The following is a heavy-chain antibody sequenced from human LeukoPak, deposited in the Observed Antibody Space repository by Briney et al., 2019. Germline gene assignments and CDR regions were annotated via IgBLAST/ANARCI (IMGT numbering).Heavy chain of an antibody. CDR1: GGSISSSSYY. CDR3: ARGGPLYCSGGSCYSRPEGEYFDY. Sequence: SETLSLTCTVSGGSISSSSYYRGWIRQPPGKGLEWIGSTYYSGSTYYNPSLKSRVTISVDTSKNQFSLKLSSVTAADTAVYYCARGGPLYCSGGSCYSRPEGEYFDYWGQGTLVTVSS. J-gene: IGHJ4*02. CDR2: TYYSGST. V-gene: IGHV4-39*07. D-gene: IGHD2-15*01.